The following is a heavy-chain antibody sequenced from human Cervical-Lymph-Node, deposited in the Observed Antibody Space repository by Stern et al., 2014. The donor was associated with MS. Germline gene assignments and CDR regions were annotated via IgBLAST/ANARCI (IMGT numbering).Heavy chain of an antibody. CDR1: GGSISSSSYY. Sequence: VQLVESGPGLVKPSETLSLTCTVSGGSISSSSYYWGWIRQPPGKGLEWIGSIYYSGSTYYNPSLKSRVTITVATSKKQFSLKLSSVTAADTAVYYCARHVSTTVSYFDYWGQGTLVTVSS. D-gene: IGHD4-17*01. V-gene: IGHV4-39*01. CDR3: ARHVSTTVSYFDY. J-gene: IGHJ4*02. CDR2: IYYSGST.